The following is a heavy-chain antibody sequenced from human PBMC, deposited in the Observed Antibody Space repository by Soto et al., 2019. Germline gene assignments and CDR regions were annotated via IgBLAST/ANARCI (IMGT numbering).Heavy chain of an antibody. V-gene: IGHV4-39*02. J-gene: IGHJ4*02. CDR1: DGSISSNNFY. Sequence: QLQLQESGPGLVKPSETLSLTCTVSDGSISSNNFYWGWIRQPPGKGLEWIGSVYYGGSTYYNPSLKSRISISVDTSKNHFSLRLNSMTAADTAVYYCARGRVYCSSTSCRLRFIDYWGQGTLVTVSS. D-gene: IGHD2-2*01. CDR3: ARGRVYCSSTSCRLRFIDY. CDR2: VYYGGST.